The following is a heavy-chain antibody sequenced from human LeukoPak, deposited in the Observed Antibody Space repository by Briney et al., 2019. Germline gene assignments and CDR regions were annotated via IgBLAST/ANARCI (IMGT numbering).Heavy chain of an antibody. V-gene: IGHV3-21*01. CDR3: AGALRFLEWLSSVDY. J-gene: IGHJ4*02. CDR2: ISSSSSYI. D-gene: IGHD3-3*01. Sequence: GGSLRLSCAASGFTFSSYSMNWVRQAPGKGLEWVSSISSSSSYIYYADSVKGRFTISRDNAKNSLYLQMNSLRAEDTAVYYCAGALRFLEWLSSVDYWGQGTLVTVSS. CDR1: GFTFSSYS.